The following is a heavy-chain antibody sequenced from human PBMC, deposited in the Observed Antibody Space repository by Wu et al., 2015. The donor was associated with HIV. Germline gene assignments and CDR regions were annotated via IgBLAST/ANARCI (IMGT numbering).Heavy chain of an antibody. CDR3: ARGSSTTVTTLPVY. D-gene: IGHD4-17*01. Sequence: QVQLVQSGAEVKKPGASVKVSCKASGYTFTGYYMHWVRQAPGQGLEWMGWINPNSGGTNYAQKFQGRVTMTRNTSISTAYMELSSLRSEDTAVYYCARGSSTTVTTLPVYWGQGTLVTVSS. CDR2: INPNSGGT. CDR1: GYTFTGYY. V-gene: IGHV1-2*02. J-gene: IGHJ4*02.